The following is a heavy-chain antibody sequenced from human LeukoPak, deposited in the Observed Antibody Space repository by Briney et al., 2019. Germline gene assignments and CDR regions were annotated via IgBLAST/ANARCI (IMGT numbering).Heavy chain of an antibody. V-gene: IGHV4-61*02. CDR1: GGSISSGTYY. CDR2: IYSSGST. D-gene: IGHD2-8*01. J-gene: IGHJ4*02. Sequence: SETLSLTCTVSGGSISSGTYYWTWIRQPAGKGLEWIGRIYSSGSTSYNPSLDSRVRISIDTSKNQFSLKLSSVTAADTAVYYCARQLGYCTNGVCFIFDYWGQGTLVTVSS. CDR3: ARQLGYCTNGVCFIFDY.